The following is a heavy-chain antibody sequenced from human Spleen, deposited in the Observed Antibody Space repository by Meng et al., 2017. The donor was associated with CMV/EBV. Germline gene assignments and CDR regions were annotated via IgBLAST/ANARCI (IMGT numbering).Heavy chain of an antibody. CDR3: VHRIRDDSVGYWYFDL. CDR1: GFSLTTRRVG. D-gene: IGHD5/OR15-5a*01. CDR2: IYWDDDK. J-gene: IGHJ2*01. V-gene: IGHV2-5*02. Sequence: QITLKESGPTLVKPTQTLTLTCTFSGFSLTTRRVGVGWIRQSPGKALEWLALIYWDDDKRYSPSLNSRLTITKDTPKNQVVLTMINMDPVDTATYYCVHRIRDDSVGYWYFDLWGRGTLVTVSS.